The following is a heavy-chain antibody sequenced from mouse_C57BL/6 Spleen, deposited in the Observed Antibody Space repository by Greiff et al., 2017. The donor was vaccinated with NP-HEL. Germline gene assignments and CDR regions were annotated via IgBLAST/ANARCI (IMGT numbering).Heavy chain of an antibody. CDR2: ISSGSSTI. CDR3: AIVATDYFDY. J-gene: IGHJ2*01. V-gene: IGHV5-17*01. D-gene: IGHD1-1*01. Sequence: EVQVVESGGGLVKPGGSLKLSCAASGFTFSDYGMHWVRQAPEKGLEWVAYISSGSSTIYYADTVKGRFTISRDNAKNTLFLQITSLRSEDTAMYYCAIVATDYFDYWGQGTTLTVSS. CDR1: GFTFSDYG.